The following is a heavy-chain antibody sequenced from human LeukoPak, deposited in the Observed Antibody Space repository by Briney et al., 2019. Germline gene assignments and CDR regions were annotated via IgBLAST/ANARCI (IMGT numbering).Heavy chain of an antibody. J-gene: IGHJ4*02. V-gene: IGHV4-59*01. D-gene: IGHD6-6*01. CDR1: GGSISSYY. CDR3: ARGGSSSGRIDY. CDR2: IYYSGST. Sequence: SETLSLTCTVSGGSISSYYWSWIRQPPGKGLEWIGYIYYSGSTNYNPSLRSRVTISVDTSKNQFSLKLSSVTAADTAVYYCARGGSSSGRIDYWGQGTLVTVSS.